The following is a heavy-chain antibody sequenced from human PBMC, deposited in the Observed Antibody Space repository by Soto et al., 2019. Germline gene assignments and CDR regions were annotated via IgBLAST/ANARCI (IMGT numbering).Heavy chain of an antibody. V-gene: IGHV3-33*01. CDR3: ARDTSGSYSCFDY. CDR1: GFTFSSYG. CDR2: IWYDGSNK. D-gene: IGHD1-26*01. J-gene: IGHJ4*02. Sequence: PGGSLRLSCAASGFTFSSYGMHWVRQAPGKGLEWVAVIWYDGSNKYYADSVKGRFTISRDNSKNTLYLQMNSLRAEDTAVYYCARDTSGSYSCFDYWGQGTLVTVSS.